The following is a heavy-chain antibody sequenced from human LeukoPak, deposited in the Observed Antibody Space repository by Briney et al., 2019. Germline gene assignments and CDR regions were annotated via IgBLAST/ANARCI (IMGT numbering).Heavy chain of an antibody. Sequence: GASVKVSCKASGGTFSSYAISWVGQAPGQGLEWMGWINPNSGGTNYAQKFQGRVTMTRDTAISPAHLEPSRLRSDDTAVYFCATHSPEWRYSGYYNFDYMDVWGKGTPVTVSS. J-gene: IGHJ6*03. D-gene: IGHD5-12*01. CDR1: GGTFSSYA. V-gene: IGHV1-2*02. CDR2: INPNSGGT. CDR3: ATHSPEWRYSGYYNFDYMDV.